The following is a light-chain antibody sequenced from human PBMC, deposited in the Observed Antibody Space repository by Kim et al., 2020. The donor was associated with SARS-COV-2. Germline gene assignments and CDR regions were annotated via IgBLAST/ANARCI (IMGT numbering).Light chain of an antibody. Sequence: TGEKATRACSASQSVSSSYLAGYQQSPGQAPRLLIYGASSRATGIPDRFSGSGSGTDFTLTISRLEPEDFAVYYCQQYGASPMYTFGQGTKLEIK. J-gene: IGKJ2*01. CDR2: GAS. V-gene: IGKV3-20*01. CDR3: QQYGASPMYT. CDR1: QSVSSSY.